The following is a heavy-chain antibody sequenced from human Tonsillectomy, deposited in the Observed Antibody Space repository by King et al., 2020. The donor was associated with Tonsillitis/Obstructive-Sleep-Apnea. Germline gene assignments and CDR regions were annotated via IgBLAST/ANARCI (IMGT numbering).Heavy chain of an antibody. D-gene: IGHD3-9*01. CDR3: ARHAPDMDNYYYYMDV. J-gene: IGHJ6*03. V-gene: IGHV4-39*01. CDR2: IYYNGDT. Sequence: LQLQESGPGLVKPSETLSLSCIVSGGSISSSRYYWGWIRQPPGKGLEWIGTIYYNGDTYYHPSLKSRVTVSIDTSENQVSLKLTSVTAADTAVYYCARHAPDMDNYYYYMDVWGKGTTVTVSS. CDR1: GGSISSSRYY.